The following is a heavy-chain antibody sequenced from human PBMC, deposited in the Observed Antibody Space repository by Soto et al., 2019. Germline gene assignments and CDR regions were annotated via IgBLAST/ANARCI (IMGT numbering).Heavy chain of an antibody. CDR2: VYYTGST. J-gene: IGHJ5*02. D-gene: IGHD3-22*01. V-gene: IGHV4-59*01. CDR1: GDSISTFY. Sequence: SETLSLTCTVSGDSISTFYWGWMRQSPGKELEWIGYVYYTGSTNYNPSLKSRVTISVDRSKNQFSLKLTSANAADTAVYYCARGRTVRNYADDSSDYFYFFDPWGQGTLVTVSS. CDR3: ARGRTVRNYADDSSDYFYFFDP.